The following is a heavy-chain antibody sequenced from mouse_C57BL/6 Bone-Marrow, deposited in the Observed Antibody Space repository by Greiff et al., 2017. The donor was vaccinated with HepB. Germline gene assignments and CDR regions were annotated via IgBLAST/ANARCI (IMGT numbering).Heavy chain of an antibody. CDR3: ARWGPYYAMDY. Sequence: EVKLQESGPELVKPGASVKMSCKASGYTFTDYNMHWVKQSHGKSLEWIGYINPNNGGTSYNQKFKDKATLTVNKSSSTAYMELRSLTSEDSAVYYCARWGPYYAMDYWGQGTSVTVSS. CDR1: GYTFTDYN. J-gene: IGHJ4*01. CDR2: INPNNGGT. V-gene: IGHV1-22*01.